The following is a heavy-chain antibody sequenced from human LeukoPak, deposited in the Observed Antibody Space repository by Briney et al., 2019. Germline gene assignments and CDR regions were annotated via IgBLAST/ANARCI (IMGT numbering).Heavy chain of an antibody. J-gene: IGHJ6*03. V-gene: IGHV3-53*01. CDR2: IYSGGST. CDR1: GFTVSSNY. Sequence: GGSLRLSCAASGFTVSSNYMSWVRQAPGKGLEWVSVIYSGGSTYYADSVKGRFTISRDNSKNTLYLQMNSLRAEDTAVYYCARDPLRPDVYYYYMDVWGKGTTVTVSS. CDR3: ARDPLRPDVYYYYMDV.